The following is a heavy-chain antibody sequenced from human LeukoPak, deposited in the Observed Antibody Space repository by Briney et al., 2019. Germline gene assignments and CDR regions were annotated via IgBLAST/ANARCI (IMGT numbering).Heavy chain of an antibody. CDR1: GGSISSTDYY. J-gene: IGHJ4*02. Sequence: SETLSLTCTVSGGSISSTDYYWGWIRQPPGTGLEWIGSIYYTGSAYYNPSLKSRVTISVDTSKNQFSLRLNSVTAADTAVYYCARHPVSSKTLDYWGQGTLVTVSS. CDR2: IYYTGSA. CDR3: ARHPVSSKTLDY. V-gene: IGHV4-39*01. D-gene: IGHD6-6*01.